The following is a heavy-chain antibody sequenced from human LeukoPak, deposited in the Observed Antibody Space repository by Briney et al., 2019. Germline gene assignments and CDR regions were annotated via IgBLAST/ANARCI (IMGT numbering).Heavy chain of an antibody. J-gene: IGHJ4*01. Sequence: PGGSLRLSCAASGFTFNSYGMHWVRQAPGKGLEWVAVIWYEGSNKHYADSVRGRFTISRDNSKIILYLQMNSLRVEDTAVYFCARGEYDILTGYIDHWGHGTLVTVSS. V-gene: IGHV3-33*01. CDR2: IWYEGSNK. D-gene: IGHD3-9*01. CDR1: GFTFNSYG. CDR3: ARGEYDILTGYIDH.